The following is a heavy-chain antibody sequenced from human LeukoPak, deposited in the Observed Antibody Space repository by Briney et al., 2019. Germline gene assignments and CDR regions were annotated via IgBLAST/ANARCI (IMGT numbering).Heavy chain of an antibody. J-gene: IGHJ5*02. CDR2: ISSSSSYI. CDR1: GFTFSSYS. Sequence: GGSLRLSCAASGFTFSSYSMNWVRQAPGKVLEWVSSISSSSSYIYYADSVKGRFTISRDNAKNSLYLQMNSLRAEDTAVYYCARGSSSSWYYGWFDPWGQGTLVTVSS. V-gene: IGHV3-21*01. CDR3: ARGSSSSWYYGWFDP. D-gene: IGHD6-13*01.